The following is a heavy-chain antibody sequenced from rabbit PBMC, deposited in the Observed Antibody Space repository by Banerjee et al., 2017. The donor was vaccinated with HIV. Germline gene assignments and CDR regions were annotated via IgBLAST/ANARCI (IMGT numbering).Heavy chain of an antibody. CDR2: INTGSSGST. CDR1: GFSFSSTYW. CDR3: ARDLAGVTGWNFGL. D-gene: IGHD4-1*01. V-gene: IGHV1S45*01. Sequence: QEQLVESGGGLVQPEGSLTLTCTASGFSFSSTYWICWVRQAPGKGLEWIGCINTGSSGSTYYASWAKGRFTISKTSSTTVTLQMTSLTAADTATYFCARDLAGVTGWNFGLWGPGTLVTVS. J-gene: IGHJ4*01.